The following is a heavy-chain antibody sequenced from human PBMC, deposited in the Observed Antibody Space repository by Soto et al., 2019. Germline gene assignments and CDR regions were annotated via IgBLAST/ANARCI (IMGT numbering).Heavy chain of an antibody. V-gene: IGHV3-73*01. CDR2: IRSKANSYAT. CDR1: WFTFSGSA. CDR3: TIFGVVTPSGAFDI. D-gene: IGHD3-3*01. J-gene: IGHJ3*02. Sequence: PVGSVRLSCAASWFTFSGSAMHWVRQASGKGLEWVGRIRSKANSYATAYAASVKGRFTISRDDSKNTAYLQMNSLKTEDTAVYYCTIFGVVTPSGAFDIWGQGTMVTVSS.